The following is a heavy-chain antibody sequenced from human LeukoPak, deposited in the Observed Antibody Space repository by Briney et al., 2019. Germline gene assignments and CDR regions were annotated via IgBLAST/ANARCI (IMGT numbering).Heavy chain of an antibody. CDR3: ARANSVSYGSGSYYSDY. V-gene: IGHV1-2*02. J-gene: IGHJ4*02. CDR2: INPNSGGT. CDR1: GYTFTGYY. Sequence: ASVKVSCKASGYTFTGYYMHWVRQAPGQGLEWMGWINPNSGGTNYAQKFQGRVTMTRDTSISTAYMELSRLRSDDTAVYYCARANSVSYGSGSYYSDYWGQGTLVTVPS. D-gene: IGHD3-10*01.